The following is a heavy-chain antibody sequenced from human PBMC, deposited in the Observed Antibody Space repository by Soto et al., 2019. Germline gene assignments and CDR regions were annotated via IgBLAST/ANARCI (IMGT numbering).Heavy chain of an antibody. J-gene: IGHJ4*02. CDR2: ISGRGGST. CDR3: AKHRGDYYGSGNYYNS. Sequence: EVQLLESGGGLVQPGGSLRLSCAASGFIFSSYAMIWVRQAPGKGLEWVSTISGRGGSTYYADSVKGRFTISRDNSKNTLYLQMNSLRAEDTAIYFCAKHRGDYYGSGNYYNSWGQGTLVTVSS. V-gene: IGHV3-23*01. CDR1: GFIFSSYA. D-gene: IGHD3-10*01.